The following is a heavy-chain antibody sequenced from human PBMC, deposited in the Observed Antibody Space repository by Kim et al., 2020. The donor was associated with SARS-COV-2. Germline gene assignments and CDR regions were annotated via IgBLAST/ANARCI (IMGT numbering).Heavy chain of an antibody. CDR2: IYFTGST. CDR1: AGSISSHY. V-gene: IGHV4-59*11. D-gene: IGHD6-19*01. CDR3: ARGPSAWMFDP. J-gene: IGHJ5*02. Sequence: SETLSLTCSVSAGSISSHYWSWIRRPPGEGLELLGYIYFTGSTNYNPSLKSRVTISVDTSKNQFFLKVTSVTAADTAVYYCARGPSAWMFDPWAREPWS.